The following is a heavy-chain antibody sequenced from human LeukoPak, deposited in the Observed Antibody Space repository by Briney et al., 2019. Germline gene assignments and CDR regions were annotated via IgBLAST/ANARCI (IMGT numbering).Heavy chain of an antibody. CDR3: AKELRGGSIWRYYFDY. Sequence: PGGSLRLSCAASGFTFSNYGMHWVRQAPGKGLEWVALISNDGGNIYYADSVKGRFTISRDNSKNTLYLQMNSLRAEDTAVYYCAKELRGGSIWRYYFDYWGQGTLVTVSS. CDR2: ISNDGGNI. J-gene: IGHJ4*02. D-gene: IGHD6-13*01. V-gene: IGHV3-30*18. CDR1: GFTFSNYG.